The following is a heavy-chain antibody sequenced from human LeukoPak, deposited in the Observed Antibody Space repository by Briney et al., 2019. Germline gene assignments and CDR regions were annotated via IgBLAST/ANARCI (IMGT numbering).Heavy chain of an antibody. CDR2: FSPDCLTP. Sequence: GGSLRLSCAASGFTLSSSWIHWVGQVICYGLVCVSSFSPDCLTPNSAASVKGLFTISRHNAKNTVQMNSLRAEDTVVYYCARLEVAWGQGTIVTVSS. V-gene: IGHV3-74*01. CDR1: GFTLSSSW. J-gene: IGHJ3*01. D-gene: IGHD3-3*01. CDR3: ARLEVA.